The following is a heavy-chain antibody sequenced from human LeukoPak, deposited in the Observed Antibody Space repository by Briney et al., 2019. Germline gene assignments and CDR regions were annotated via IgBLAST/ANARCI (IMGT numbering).Heavy chain of an antibody. CDR2: IYYSGST. D-gene: IGHD6-13*01. CDR3: ARDGSSSWYEYYFDY. Sequence: SETLSLTCTVSGGSISGYYWSWIRQPPGKGLEWIGYIYYSGSTNYNPSLKSRVAISVDTSKNQFSLKLSSVTAADTAVYYCARDGSSSWYEYYFDYWGQGTLVTVSS. V-gene: IGHV4-59*01. CDR1: GGSISGYY. J-gene: IGHJ4*02.